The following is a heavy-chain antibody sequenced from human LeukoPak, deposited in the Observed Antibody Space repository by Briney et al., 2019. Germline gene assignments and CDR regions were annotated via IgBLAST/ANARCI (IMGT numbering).Heavy chain of an antibody. Sequence: SETLSLTCTVSGGSISSYYWSWIRQPAGKGLEWIGRIYTSGSTNYNPSLKSRVTISVDTSKNQFSLKLSSVTAADTAVYYCARHSSAYGSGSFYYYYGMDVWGQGTTVTVSS. V-gene: IGHV4-4*07. CDR1: GGSISSYY. J-gene: IGHJ6*02. CDR2: IYTSGST. D-gene: IGHD3-10*01. CDR3: ARHSSAYGSGSFYYYYGMDV.